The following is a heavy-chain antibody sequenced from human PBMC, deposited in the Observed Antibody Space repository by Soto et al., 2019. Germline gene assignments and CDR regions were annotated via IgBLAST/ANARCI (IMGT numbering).Heavy chain of an antibody. CDR2: IYPGDSDT. CDR1: GYRFTNYW. Sequence: PVESLKISCKGSGYRFTNYWIAWVRQMPGQGLEWMGIIYPGDSDTTYNPSVQGHVTISVDKSISTAYLQWASMEASDTAMYYCARQKLWLATINNDAFDIWGQGTMVIVSS. J-gene: IGHJ3*02. CDR3: ARQKLWLATINNDAFDI. D-gene: IGHD6-19*01. V-gene: IGHV5-51*01.